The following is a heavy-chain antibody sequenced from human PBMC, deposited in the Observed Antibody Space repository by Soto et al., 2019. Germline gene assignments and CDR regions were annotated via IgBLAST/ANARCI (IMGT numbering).Heavy chain of an antibody. J-gene: IGHJ5*02. V-gene: IGHV1-2*04. CDR3: ARGLYDFWSGYYAEHSNWFDP. CDR2: INPNSGGT. D-gene: IGHD3-3*01. Sequence: ASVKVACKASGYTFTGYYMHWVRQAPGQGLEWMGWINPNSGGTNYAQKFQGWVTMTRDTSISAAYMELSRLRSDDTAVYYCARGLYDFWSGYYAEHSNWFDPWGQGTLVTVSS. CDR1: GYTFTGYY.